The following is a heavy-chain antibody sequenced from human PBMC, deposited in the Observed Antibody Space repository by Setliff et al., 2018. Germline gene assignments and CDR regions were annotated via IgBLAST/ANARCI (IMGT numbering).Heavy chain of an antibody. CDR3: ARGLLDIVATMVDY. CDR2: INLHSGGT. CDR1: GYTFTSYD. V-gene: IGHV1-2*02. Sequence: GASVKVSCKASGYTFTSYDINWVRQAPGQGPEWMGWINLHSGGTNYAQKFQGRVTMTRDTSISTAYMELSRLRSDDTAVYYCARGLLDIVATMVDYWGQGTLVTVSS. D-gene: IGHD5-12*01. J-gene: IGHJ4*02.